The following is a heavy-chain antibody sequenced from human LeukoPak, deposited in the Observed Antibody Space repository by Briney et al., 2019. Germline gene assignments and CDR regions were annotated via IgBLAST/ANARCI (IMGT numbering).Heavy chain of an antibody. CDR3: ARDPAGYSGYDSGY. CDR1: GYTFTGYY. D-gene: IGHD5-12*01. J-gene: IGHJ4*02. Sequence: ASVKVSCKASGYTFTGYYMHWVRQAPGQGLEWMGWINPNSGGTNYAQKFQGRVTMTRDTSISTAYMELSRLRSGDTAVYHCARDPAGYSGYDSGYWGQGTLVTVSS. CDR2: INPNSGGT. V-gene: IGHV1-2*02.